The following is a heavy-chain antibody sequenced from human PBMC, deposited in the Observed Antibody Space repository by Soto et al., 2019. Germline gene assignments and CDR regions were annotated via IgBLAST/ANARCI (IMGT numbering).Heavy chain of an antibody. CDR2: IYYSGST. CDR1: GGSISSSSYY. D-gene: IGHD1-1*01. V-gene: IGHV4-39*01. Sequence: SETLSLTCTVSGGSISSSSYYWGWIRQPPGKGLEWIGSIYYSGSTYYNPSLKSRVTISVDTSKNQFSLKLSSVTAADTAVYYCARLQLELRLAFDIWGQGTMVTVS. J-gene: IGHJ3*02. CDR3: ARLQLELRLAFDI.